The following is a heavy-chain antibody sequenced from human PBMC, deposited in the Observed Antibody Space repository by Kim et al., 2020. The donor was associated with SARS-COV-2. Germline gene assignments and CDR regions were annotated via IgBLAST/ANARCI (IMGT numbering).Heavy chain of an antibody. D-gene: IGHD3-16*01. CDR1: GFTFSRYW. Sequence: GGSLRLSCAVSGFTFSRYWMHWVRQVPGKGLVWVSRINLDGKPTTYADSVRGRCTISRDNAKSTWYLLMNSPRSEDTAVYECVRDMAGYDYYWGQGTPVTVSS. J-gene: IGHJ4*02. CDR2: INLDGKPT. CDR3: VRDMAGYDYY. V-gene: IGHV3-74*01.